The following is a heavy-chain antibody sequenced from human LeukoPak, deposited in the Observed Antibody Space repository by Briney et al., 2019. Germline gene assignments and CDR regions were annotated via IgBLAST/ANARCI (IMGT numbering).Heavy chain of an antibody. CDR1: GFTFSSYA. CDR2: ISGSGGNT. V-gene: IGHV3-23*01. D-gene: IGHD2-21*02. CDR3: AKDELRVTQGRFDY. J-gene: IGHJ4*02. Sequence: GGSLRLSCAASGFTFSSYAMSWVRQAPGKGLEWVSAISGSGGNTYYADSVKGRFTISRDNSKNTLYLQMNSLRAEDTAVYYCAKDELRVTQGRFDYWGQGTLVTVSS.